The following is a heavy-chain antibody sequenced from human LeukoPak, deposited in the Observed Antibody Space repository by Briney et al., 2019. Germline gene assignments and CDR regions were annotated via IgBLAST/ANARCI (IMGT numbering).Heavy chain of an antibody. CDR2: LNQDGREK. J-gene: IGHJ4*02. CDR1: GFTFSRYW. D-gene: IGHD3-10*01. V-gene: IGHV3-7*03. CDR3: ARVPRGNYFDY. Sequence: GESLRLSCAASGFTFSRYWMTWVRQAPEKGLEWVANLNQDGREKYYMDSVTGRFTISRDNAKNSLYLQMNSLRAEDTALYYCARVPRGNYFDYWGQGTLVTVSS.